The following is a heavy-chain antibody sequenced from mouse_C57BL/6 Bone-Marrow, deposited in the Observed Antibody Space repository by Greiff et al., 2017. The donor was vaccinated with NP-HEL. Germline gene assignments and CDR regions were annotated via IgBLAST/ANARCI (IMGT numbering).Heavy chain of an antibody. CDR1: GYTFTSYG. D-gene: IGHD1-1*01. CDR3: ARPFITTVVATDY. V-gene: IGHV1-81*01. J-gene: IGHJ2*01. Sequence: QVQLQQSGAELARPGASVKLSCKASGYTFTSYGISWVKQRPGQGLEWIGEIYPRSGNTYYNEKFKGKATLTADKSSSTAYMELRSLTSEDSAVYFCARPFITTVVATDYWGQGTTLTVSS. CDR2: IYPRSGNT.